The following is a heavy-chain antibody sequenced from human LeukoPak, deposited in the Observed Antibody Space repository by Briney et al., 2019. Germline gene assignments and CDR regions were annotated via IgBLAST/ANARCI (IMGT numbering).Heavy chain of an antibody. CDR2: INHSGST. V-gene: IGHV4-34*01. Sequence: SETLSLTCAVYGGSFSGYYWSWIRQPPGKGLEWIGEINHSGSTNYNPSLKSRVTISVDTSKNQFSLKLSSVTAAATAVYYCASLRRGYSYGPNYYYYYGMDVWGQGTTVTVSS. D-gene: IGHD5-18*01. CDR3: ASLRRGYSYGPNYYYYYGMDV. CDR1: GGSFSGYY. J-gene: IGHJ6*02.